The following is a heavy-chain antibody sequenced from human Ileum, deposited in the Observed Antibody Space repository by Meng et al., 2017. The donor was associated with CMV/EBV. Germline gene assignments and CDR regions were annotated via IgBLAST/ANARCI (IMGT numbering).Heavy chain of an antibody. D-gene: IGHD1-1*01. J-gene: IGHJ1*01. CDR2: IHGGDGDT. CDR1: GYTLSSDA. V-gene: IGHV1-3*01. CDR3: ARGVVGTGN. Sequence: SCRDCGYTLSSDAVYWVRQAPGQGLEWKERIHGGDGDTKCSQKFQDRVTITRDISANIVYLELSSLRFEDTAMYYCARGVVGTGNWGQGTLVTVSS.